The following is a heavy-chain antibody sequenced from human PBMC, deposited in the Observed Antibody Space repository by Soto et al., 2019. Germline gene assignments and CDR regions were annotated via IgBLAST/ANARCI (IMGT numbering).Heavy chain of an antibody. CDR3: ARGAVAGLTYYGMDV. D-gene: IGHD6-19*01. CDR2: MNPNNGNI. V-gene: IGHV1-8*01. Sequence: QVQLVQSGAEVKKPGASVVVSCKASGYTFSSYDINWVRRAAGQGLEWMGWMNPNNGNIGYAQRFQGRVTMTRSTSISTAYMELSSLRSEDTAVYYGARGAVAGLTYYGMDVWGQGTAVIVSS. J-gene: IGHJ6*02. CDR1: GYTFSSYD.